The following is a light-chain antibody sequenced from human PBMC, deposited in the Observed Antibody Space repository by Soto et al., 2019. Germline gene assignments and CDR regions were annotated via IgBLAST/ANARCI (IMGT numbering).Light chain of an antibody. Sequence: EIALTQSPATLSLSPGERATLSCRASQSVCSYLAWYQQKPGQAPRLLIYDASNRATGIPARFSGSGSGTDFTLTISSLVPVDFAVYYCQQRSNWPPTLTFGGGTKVDIK. V-gene: IGKV3-11*01. J-gene: IGKJ4*01. CDR2: DAS. CDR1: QSVCSY. CDR3: QQRSNWPPTLT.